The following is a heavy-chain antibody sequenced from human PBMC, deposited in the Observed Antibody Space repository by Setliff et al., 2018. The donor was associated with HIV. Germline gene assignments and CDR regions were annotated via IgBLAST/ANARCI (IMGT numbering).Heavy chain of an antibody. CDR2: IRSKVYGGAT. CDR3: TRDFMTGSAY. Sequence: GGSLRLSCTGSGFTFGDYAMTWVRQAPGKGLEWVGSIRSKVYGGATEYAASVKGRFTISRDDSKSVAYLQVNSLRTDDTAVYYCTRDFMTGSAYWGQGTLVTVSS. J-gene: IGHJ4*02. D-gene: IGHD3-9*01. V-gene: IGHV3-49*04. CDR1: GFTFGDYA.